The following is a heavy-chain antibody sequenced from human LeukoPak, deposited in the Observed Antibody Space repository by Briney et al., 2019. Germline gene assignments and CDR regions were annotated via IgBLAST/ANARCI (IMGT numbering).Heavy chain of an antibody. V-gene: IGHV3-30*02. D-gene: IGHD3-16*01. Sequence: GGSLRLSCAASGFTFSTYGMHWVRQAPGKGLEWVAVIVHDGGDKYYADSVRGRFTISRDNSKNTLYLQMNSLRAEDTAVYYCAERDAVGFDYWGQGTLVTVSS. CDR2: IVHDGGDK. CDR3: AERDAVGFDY. CDR1: GFTFSTYG. J-gene: IGHJ4*02.